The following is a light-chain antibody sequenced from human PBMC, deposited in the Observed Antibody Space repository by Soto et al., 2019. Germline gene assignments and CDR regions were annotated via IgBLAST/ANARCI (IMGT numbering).Light chain of an antibody. Sequence: DIQMTQSPSTLSASVGDRVTITCRASQSISSWLAWYQQKPGEAPNLLIYRASTLESGVPSRFSGSGSGTEFPLTISSLQPDDFATYYCQRYNWYPYSFGQGTKLEIK. CDR3: QRYNWYPYS. V-gene: IGKV1-5*03. CDR1: QSISSW. J-gene: IGKJ2*03. CDR2: RAS.